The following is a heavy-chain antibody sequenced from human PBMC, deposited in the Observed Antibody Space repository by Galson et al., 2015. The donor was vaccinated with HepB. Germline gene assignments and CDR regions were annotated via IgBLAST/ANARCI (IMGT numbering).Heavy chain of an antibody. V-gene: IGHV1-2*02. CDR3: ARVPDYDFWSGWYDP. Sequence: SVKVSCKASGYTSTGYYMHWVRQAPGQGLEWMGWINPNSGGTNYAQKFQGRVTMTRDTSISTAYMELSRLRSDDTAVYYCARVPDYDFWSGWYDPWGQGTLVTVSS. CDR1: GYTSTGYY. CDR2: INPNSGGT. D-gene: IGHD3-3*01. J-gene: IGHJ5*02.